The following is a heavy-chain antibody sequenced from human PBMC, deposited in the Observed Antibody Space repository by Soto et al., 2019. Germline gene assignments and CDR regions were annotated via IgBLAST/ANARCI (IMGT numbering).Heavy chain of an antibody. CDR1: GFSFSEYG. CDR3: ARGLYGDPREYFQY. J-gene: IGHJ1*01. CDR2: ISGNKMTT. Sequence: GGSLRLSCVASGFSFSEYGMSWVRQTPQKTLEWVASISGNKMTTFYPDSVKGRFFISRDNSENTLYLQMNSLRAEDTAVYYCARGLYGDPREYFQYWGQGTLVTVSS. D-gene: IGHD4-17*01. V-gene: IGHV3-48*01.